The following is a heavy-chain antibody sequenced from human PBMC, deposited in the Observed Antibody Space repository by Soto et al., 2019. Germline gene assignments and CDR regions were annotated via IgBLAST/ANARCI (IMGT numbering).Heavy chain of an antibody. Sequence: ASVKVSCKASGYTFTGYGISWVRQAPGQGLEWMGWISAYNGNTNYAQKLQGRVTMTTDTSTSTAYMELRSLRSDDTAVYYCARGDYDFWSGYYTGIAYYYYMDVWGKGTTVTVSS. CDR2: ISAYNGNT. V-gene: IGHV1-18*01. CDR1: GYTFTGYG. J-gene: IGHJ6*03. CDR3: ARGDYDFWSGYYTGIAYYYYMDV. D-gene: IGHD3-3*01.